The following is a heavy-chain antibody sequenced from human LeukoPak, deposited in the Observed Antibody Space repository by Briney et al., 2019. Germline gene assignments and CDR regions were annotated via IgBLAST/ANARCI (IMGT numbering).Heavy chain of an antibody. V-gene: IGHV3-23*01. D-gene: IGHD1-26*01. Sequence: PGGSLRLSCAASGFTFSSYAMSWVRQAPGKGLEWVSAISGSGGSTYHADSVKGRFTISRDNSKNTLYLQMNSLRAGDTAVYYCARDQTYSGSYYPDYWGQGTLVTVSS. CDR3: ARDQTYSGSYYPDY. CDR2: ISGSGGST. CDR1: GFTFSSYA. J-gene: IGHJ4*02.